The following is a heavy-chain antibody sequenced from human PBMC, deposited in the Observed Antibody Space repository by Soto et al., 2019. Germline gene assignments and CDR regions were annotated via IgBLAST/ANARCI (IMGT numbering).Heavy chain of an antibody. D-gene: IGHD2-15*01. CDR2: IDPSDSYT. J-gene: IGHJ6*02. CDR3: ARPGYCSGGSCSYYYYGMDV. CDR1: GYSFTSYW. Sequence: GESLKISCKGSGYSFTSYWISWVRQMPGKGLEWMGRIDPSDSYTTYSPSFQGHVTISADKSISTAYLQWSSLKASDTAMYYCARPGYCSGGSCSYYYYGMDVWGQGTTVTVSS. V-gene: IGHV5-10-1*01.